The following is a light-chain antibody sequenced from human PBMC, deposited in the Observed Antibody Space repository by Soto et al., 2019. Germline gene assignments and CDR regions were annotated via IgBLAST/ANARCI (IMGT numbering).Light chain of an antibody. J-gene: IGKJ2*01. CDR2: GAS. Sequence: EIVMTHSPATLSVSPGERATLSCRASQSVSNNLAWYQQKPGQAPRLLIYGASTRATAIPARFSGSGSGTEFTLTLSSLQSEDFAVYFCQQYANWPYTFGQGTKLEIK. CDR1: QSVSNN. V-gene: IGKV3-15*01. CDR3: QQYANWPYT.